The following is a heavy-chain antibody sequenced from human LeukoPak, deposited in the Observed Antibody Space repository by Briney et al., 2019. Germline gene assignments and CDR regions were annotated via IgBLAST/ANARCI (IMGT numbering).Heavy chain of an antibody. Sequence: SETLSLTCAVYGGSFSGYYWSWIRQPAGKGLEWIGRIYTSGSTNYNPSLKSRVTMSVDTSKNQFSLKLSSVTAADTAVYYCARDLVGYCSGGSCYSLLADRRQKSGGMDVWGQGTTVTVSS. CDR3: ARDLVGYCSGGSCYSLLADRRQKSGGMDV. V-gene: IGHV4-4*07. CDR2: IYTSGST. CDR1: GGSFSGYY. D-gene: IGHD2-15*01. J-gene: IGHJ6*02.